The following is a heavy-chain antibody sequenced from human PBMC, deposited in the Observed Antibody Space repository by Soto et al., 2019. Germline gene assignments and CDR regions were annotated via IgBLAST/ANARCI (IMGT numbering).Heavy chain of an antibody. CDR3: AKDRQLGSSLYYFDY. CDR2: ISYHGSNK. D-gene: IGHD5-18*01. J-gene: IGHJ4*02. CDR1: GFTFSSYG. Sequence: PGGSLRLSCAASGFTFSSYGMHWVRQAPGKGLEWVAVISYHGSNKDYGDSVRGRFTISRDNSKNTLYLQMNSLRGEDTAVYYCAKDRQLGSSLYYFDYWGQGTLVTVSS. V-gene: IGHV3-30*18.